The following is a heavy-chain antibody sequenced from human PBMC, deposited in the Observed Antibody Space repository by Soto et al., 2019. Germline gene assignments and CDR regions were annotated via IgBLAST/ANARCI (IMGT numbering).Heavy chain of an antibody. V-gene: IGHV3-30*18. Sequence: GGSLRLSCAASGFTFSNYAVYWVRQARGKGLEWVAVISYDGSNEYYADSVKGRFTISRDNSKNTLYLQMNSLRAEDTAVYYCAKDRGRYCSGGSCYSLDYWGQGTLVTVSS. J-gene: IGHJ4*02. CDR3: AKDRGRYCSGGSCYSLDY. CDR1: GFTFSNYA. D-gene: IGHD2-15*01. CDR2: ISYDGSNE.